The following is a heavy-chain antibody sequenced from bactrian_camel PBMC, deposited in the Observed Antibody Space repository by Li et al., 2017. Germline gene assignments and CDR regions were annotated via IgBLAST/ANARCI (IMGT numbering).Heavy chain of an antibody. CDR2: IWPGRRNT. V-gene: IGHV3S14*01. CDR3: SQSPNYGLAC. CDR1: GHIGMHRSLC. J-gene: IGHJ4*01. D-gene: IGHD5*01. Sequence: HVQLVESGGGSVQAGGSLRLSCAASGHIGMHRSLCMAWFRQAPGKEREGVASIWPGRRNTHYADSVKGRFTISRDNTKNTLYLQLKSLKPDDTSVYYCSQSPNYGLACRGQGTQVTVS.